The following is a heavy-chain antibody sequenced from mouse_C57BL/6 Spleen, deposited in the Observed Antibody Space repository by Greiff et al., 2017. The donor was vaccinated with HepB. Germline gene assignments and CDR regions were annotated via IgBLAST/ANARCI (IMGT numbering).Heavy chain of an antibody. J-gene: IGHJ3*01. D-gene: IGHD1-1*01. CDR3: ARPPITTVVAPTAY. V-gene: IGHV5-17*01. Sequence: VQLKESGGGLVKPGGSLKLSCAASGFTFSDYGMHWVRQAPEKGLEWVAYISSGSSTIYYADTVKGRFTISRDNAKNTLFLQMTSLRSEDTAMYYCARPPITTVVAPTAYWGQGTLVTVSA. CDR2: ISSGSSTI. CDR1: GFTFSDYG.